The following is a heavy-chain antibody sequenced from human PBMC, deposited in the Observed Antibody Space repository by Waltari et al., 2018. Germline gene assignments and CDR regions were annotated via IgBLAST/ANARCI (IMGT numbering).Heavy chain of an antibody. CDR1: GGSISSYY. CDR2: IYYSGST. D-gene: IGHD1-26*01. J-gene: IGHJ5*02. Sequence: QVQLQESGPGLVKPSETLSLTCTVSGGSISSYYWSWIRQPPGKGLEWIGYIYYSGSTNYNPSHKSRVTISVDTSKNQFSLKLSSVTAADTAVYYCAGGLRLPYRIGWFDPWGQGTLVTVSS. V-gene: IGHV4-59*01. CDR3: AGGLRLPYRIGWFDP.